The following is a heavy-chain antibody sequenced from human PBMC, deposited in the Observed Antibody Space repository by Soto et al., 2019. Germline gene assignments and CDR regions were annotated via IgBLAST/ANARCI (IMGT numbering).Heavy chain of an antibody. D-gene: IGHD6-13*01. Sequence: QVHLVQSGAEVKKPGSSVKVSCKASGGTFSNHAINWVRQAPGQGLEWLGRIIPIFTTTNYAQKFQGRVSITADESTITAYMELSSLKHDDTAVYYCAREVAADGTVREDDFDIWGQGTLVTVSS. CDR2: IIPIFTTT. V-gene: IGHV1-69*12. CDR3: AREVAADGTVREDDFDI. J-gene: IGHJ3*02. CDR1: GGTFSNHA.